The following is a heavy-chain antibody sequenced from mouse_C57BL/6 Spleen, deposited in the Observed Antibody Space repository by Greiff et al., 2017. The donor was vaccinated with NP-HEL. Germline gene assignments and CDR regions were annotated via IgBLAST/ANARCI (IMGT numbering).Heavy chain of an antibody. Sequence: EVKLMESGPGLVKPSQSLSLTCSVTGYSITSGYYWNWIRQFPGNKLEWMGYISYDGSNNYNPSLKNRISITRDTSKNQFFLKLNSVTTEDTATYYCARDRGLWGQGTTLTVSS. CDR3: ARDRGL. V-gene: IGHV3-6*01. D-gene: IGHD2-4*01. CDR2: ISYDGSN. CDR1: GYSITSGYY. J-gene: IGHJ2*01.